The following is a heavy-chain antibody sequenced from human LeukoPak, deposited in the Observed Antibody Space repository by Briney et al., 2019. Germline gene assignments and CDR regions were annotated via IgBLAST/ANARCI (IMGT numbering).Heavy chain of an antibody. J-gene: IGHJ3*02. CDR1: GFTFSSYE. CDR3: AKMGSSWLGDAFDI. Sequence: PGGSLRLSCAASGFTFSSYEMNWVRQAPGKGLEWVSYISSSGSTIYYADSVKGRFTISRDNAKNSLYLQMNSLRAEDTALYYCAKMGSSWLGDAFDIWGQGTMVTVSS. V-gene: IGHV3-48*03. CDR2: ISSSGSTI. D-gene: IGHD6-13*01.